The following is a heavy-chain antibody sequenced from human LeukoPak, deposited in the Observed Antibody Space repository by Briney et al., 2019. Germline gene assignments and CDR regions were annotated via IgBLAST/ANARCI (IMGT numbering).Heavy chain of an antibody. V-gene: IGHV3-23*01. J-gene: IGHJ6*03. CDR1: GFTFSSYA. CDR3: AKVADIVLVLAAIHYMDA. Sequence: GGSLRLSCAASGFTFSSYAMSWVRQAPGKGLEWVSGISGSAGSTYYADSVKGRFTISRDNSKNTLYLQMNSLRAEDTAVYYCAKVADIVLVLAAIHYMDAWGKGTTVTVSS. D-gene: IGHD2-2*01. CDR2: ISGSAGST.